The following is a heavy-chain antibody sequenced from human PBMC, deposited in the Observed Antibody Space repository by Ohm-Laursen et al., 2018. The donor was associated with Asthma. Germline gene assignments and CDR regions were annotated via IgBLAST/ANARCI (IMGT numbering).Heavy chain of an antibody. V-gene: IGHV3-33*08. CDR2: IWYDGTIT. J-gene: IGHJ1*01. Sequence: PLRLSCAASGFTFSSYWMSWVRQAPGKGLEWVAVIWYDGTITYYADSLKGRFTISRDNSKNTLYLQMNSLRAEDTALYYCARIGPEWELPGREYSLIHWGQGTLVTVSS. CDR3: ARIGPEWELPGREYSLIH. D-gene: IGHD1-26*01. CDR1: GFTFSSYW.